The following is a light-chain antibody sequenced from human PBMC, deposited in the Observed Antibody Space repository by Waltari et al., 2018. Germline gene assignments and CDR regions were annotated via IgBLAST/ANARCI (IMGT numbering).Light chain of an antibody. Sequence: QAVLTQPPSVSGAPGQRVTISCTGSSSNIGAGYAVHWYQQFSGTAPKLLIYGNNNRPSGVPDRFSGSKSGTSASLAITGLQAEDEADYYCQSYDRSHVVFGGGTKLTVL. CDR3: QSYDRSHVV. V-gene: IGLV1-40*01. J-gene: IGLJ2*01. CDR1: SSNIGAGYA. CDR2: GNN.